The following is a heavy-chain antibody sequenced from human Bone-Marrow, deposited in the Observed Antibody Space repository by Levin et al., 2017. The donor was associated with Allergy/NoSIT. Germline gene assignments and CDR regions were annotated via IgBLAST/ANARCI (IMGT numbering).Heavy chain of an antibody. Sequence: SVKVSCKASGHSFTSSSISWVRQAPGRGLEWMGRIIPNLRITNYAQNFQDRLTINADKSTNTIYMELTSLRSDDTAVFYCATASRLGVSLNYLDFWGQGTLVTVSS. D-gene: IGHD3-16*01. CDR2: IIPNLRIT. CDR1: GHSFTSSS. J-gene: IGHJ4*02. CDR3: ATASRLGVSLNYLDF. V-gene: IGHV1-69*02.